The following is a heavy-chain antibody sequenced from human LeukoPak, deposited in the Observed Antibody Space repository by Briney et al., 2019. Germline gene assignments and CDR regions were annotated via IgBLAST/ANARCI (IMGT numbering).Heavy chain of an antibody. CDR2: IIPILGIA. Sequence: ASVTVSCKASGGTFSSYAISWVRQAPGQGLEWMGRIIPILGIANYAQKFQGRVTITADKSTSTAYMELSSLRSEDTAVYYCASPTGPFDYWGQGTLVTVSS. V-gene: IGHV1-69*04. J-gene: IGHJ4*02. CDR1: GGTFSSYA. CDR3: ASPTGPFDY.